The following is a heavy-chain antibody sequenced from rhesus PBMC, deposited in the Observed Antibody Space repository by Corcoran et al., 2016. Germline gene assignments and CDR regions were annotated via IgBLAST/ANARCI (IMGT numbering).Heavy chain of an antibody. Sequence: QLQLQESGPGLVKPSETLSVTCAVSGGSISSSYWSWIRQAPGKGLEWIGYISYSGSTSYNPSLKSRVTISRDTSKNRFSLKLSSVTAADTAVYYCARVGAPIYIDYWGQGVLVTVSS. J-gene: IGHJ4*01. CDR1: GGSISSSY. CDR3: ARVGAPIYIDY. V-gene: IGHV4-122*02. CDR2: ISYSGST. D-gene: IGHD1-44*02.